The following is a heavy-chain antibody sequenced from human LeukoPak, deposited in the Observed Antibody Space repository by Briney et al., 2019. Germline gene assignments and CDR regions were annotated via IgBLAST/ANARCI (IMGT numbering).Heavy chain of an antibody. Sequence: PGGSLRLSCVVSGFTVSNNYMSWVRQAPRKGLEWVSLIYSGGSTYYADSVKGRFTIPRDNSKNTVYLQMNSLRAEDTAMYYCARRDDDNGRDYWGQGTLVTVSS. V-gene: IGHV3-53*01. CDR2: IYSGGST. D-gene: IGHD5-24*01. CDR1: GFTVSNNY. J-gene: IGHJ4*02. CDR3: ARRDDDNGRDY.